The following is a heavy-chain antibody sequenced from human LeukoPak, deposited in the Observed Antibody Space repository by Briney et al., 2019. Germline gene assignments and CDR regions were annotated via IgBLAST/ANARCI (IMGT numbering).Heavy chain of an antibody. J-gene: IGHJ1*01. Sequence: GGSLRLSCAASGFTFSTNAMHWVRQAPGKGLEWMAVISFDGSSDTYADPVEGRFTIPRDNSKNTLYLQMNSLGNDDTSLYYCARDGANDLFKGGAYFLDWGQGALVTVSS. V-gene: IGHV3-30-3*01. D-gene: IGHD4/OR15-4a*01. CDR1: GFTFSTNA. CDR3: ARDGANDLFKGGAYFLD. CDR2: ISFDGSSD.